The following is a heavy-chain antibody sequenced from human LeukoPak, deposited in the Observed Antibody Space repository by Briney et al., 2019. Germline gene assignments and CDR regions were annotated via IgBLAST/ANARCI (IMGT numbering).Heavy chain of an antibody. CDR1: GGSFSGYY. J-gene: IGHJ4*02. CDR2: INHSGST. CDR3: ARGPWDYYDSSGFPFAY. Sequence: SETLSLTCAVYGGSFSGYYWSWIRQPPGKGLEWIGEINHSGSTNYNPSLKSRVTISVDTSKNQFSLKLSSVTAADTAVYYCARGPWDYYDSSGFPFAYWGQGTLVTVSS. D-gene: IGHD3-22*01. V-gene: IGHV4-34*01.